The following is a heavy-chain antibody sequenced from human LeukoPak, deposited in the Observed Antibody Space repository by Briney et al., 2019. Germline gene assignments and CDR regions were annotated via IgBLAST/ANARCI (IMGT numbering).Heavy chain of an antibody. CDR1: GFTFSDAW. V-gene: IGHV3-15*01. CDR2: IKSKTDGGTT. D-gene: IGHD3-3*01. Sequence: GGSLRLSCAASGFTFSDAWMNWVRQAPGKGLEWVGRIKSKTDGGTTDYAAPVKGRFTISRDDSEDTLYLQMSSLKTEDTAVYYCVTGRSDFDYWGQGTLVTVSS. J-gene: IGHJ4*02. CDR3: VTGRSDFDY.